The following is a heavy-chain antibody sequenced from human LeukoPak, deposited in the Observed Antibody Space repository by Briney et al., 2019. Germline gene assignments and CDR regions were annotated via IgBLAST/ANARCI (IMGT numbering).Heavy chain of an antibody. Sequence: GGSLRLSCAASGFTFSSHTMSWVRQAPGKGLEWVSCIVGSGDNTYYADSVKGRFTISRDNSKNTLYLQMNSLRAEDTAVYYCARVIVSGYYDAFDMWGQGTMVTVSS. CDR3: ARVIVSGYYDAFDM. V-gene: IGHV3-23*01. CDR2: IVGSGDNT. CDR1: GFTFSSHT. J-gene: IGHJ3*02. D-gene: IGHD3-3*01.